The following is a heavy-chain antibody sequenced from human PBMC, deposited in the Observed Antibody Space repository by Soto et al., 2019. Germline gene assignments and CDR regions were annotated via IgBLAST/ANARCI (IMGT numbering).Heavy chain of an antibody. CDR2: IDPSDSYT. V-gene: IGHV5-10-1*01. CDR3: TRRSQRSSRGWYVSRYGMDV. D-gene: IGHD6-19*01. Sequence: GESLKISCKGSGYSFTSYWITWVRQMPGKGLEWMGRIDPSDSYTKYSPSFQGHVTMSADKSISTVYLQWSSLKASDTAIYYCTRRSQRSSRGWYVSRYGMDVWGQRTTVTGS. CDR1: GYSFTSYW. J-gene: IGHJ6*02.